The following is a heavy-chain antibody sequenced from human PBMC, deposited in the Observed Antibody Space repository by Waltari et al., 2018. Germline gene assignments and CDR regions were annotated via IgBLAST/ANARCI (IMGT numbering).Heavy chain of an antibody. D-gene: IGHD3-3*01. CDR3: TRLHVLRFLEWAYDY. CDR2: IRGDTGQP. Sequence: EVQLLESGGSLVQPGGSLRLSCAASGFTFSTYAMSWVRQAPGKGLEWGSVIRGDTGQPDYADSGKGRCSISRDNSKNTLYLQMNRLRAEDTAIYDCTRLHVLRFLEWAYDYWGQGTLVTVSS. CDR1: GFTFSTYA. V-gene: IGHV3-23*01. J-gene: IGHJ4*02.